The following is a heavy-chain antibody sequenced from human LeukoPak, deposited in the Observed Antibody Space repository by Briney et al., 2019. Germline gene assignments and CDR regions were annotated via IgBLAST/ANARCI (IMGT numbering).Heavy chain of an antibody. D-gene: IGHD1-1*01. CDR2: IIPIFGTA. Sequence: ASVTVSCKASGYTFTSYGISWVRQAPGQGLEWMGGIIPIFGTANYAQKFQGRVTITADESTSTAYMELSSLRSEDTAVYYCARGPLDKWNDVVGMDVWGQGTTVTVSS. J-gene: IGHJ6*02. CDR1: GYTFTSYG. CDR3: ARGPLDKWNDVVGMDV. V-gene: IGHV1-69*13.